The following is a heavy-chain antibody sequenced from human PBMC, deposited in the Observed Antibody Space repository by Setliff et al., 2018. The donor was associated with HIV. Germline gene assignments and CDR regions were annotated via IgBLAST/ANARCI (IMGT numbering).Heavy chain of an antibody. CDR3: ARDAVVVVAATVGWFDP. CDR2: ISSSSSYI. D-gene: IGHD2-15*01. J-gene: IGHJ5*02. Sequence: PGGSLRLSCAASGFTFSSYSMNWVRQAPGKGLEWVSSISSSSSYIYCADSVKGRFTIARDNAKNSLYLQMNSLRAEDTAVYYCARDAVVVVAATVGWFDPWGQGTLVTVSS. V-gene: IGHV3-21*01. CDR1: GFTFSSYS.